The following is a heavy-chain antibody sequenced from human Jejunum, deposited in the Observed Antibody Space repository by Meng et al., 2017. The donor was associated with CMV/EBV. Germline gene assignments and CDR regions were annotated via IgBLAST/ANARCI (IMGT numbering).Heavy chain of an antibody. J-gene: IGHJ6*02. V-gene: IGHV3-20*03. CDR1: TFSSYR. CDR3: ARNYRGSGSYGTHGMDV. Sequence: TFSSYRFNWVRQAPGKGLEWVSGINWNGGDKGYVDSVKGRITISRDNAKNSLYLQMNGLRAEDTALYYCARNYRGSGSYGTHGMDVWGQGTTVTVSS. D-gene: IGHD3-10*01. CDR2: INWNGGDK.